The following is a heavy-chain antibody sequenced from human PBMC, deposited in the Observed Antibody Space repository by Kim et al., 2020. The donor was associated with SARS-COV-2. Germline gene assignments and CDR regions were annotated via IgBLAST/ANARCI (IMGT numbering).Heavy chain of an antibody. J-gene: IGHJ5*02. V-gene: IGHV3-33*06. D-gene: IGHD6-13*01. CDR1: GFTFSSYG. Sequence: GGSLRLSCAASGFTFSSYGMHWVRQAPGKGLEWVAVIWYDGSNKYYADSVKGRFTISRDNSKNTLYLQMNSLRAEDTAVYYCAKEGLIAAAGTRRRSWFDPWGQGTLVTVSS. CDR3: AKEGLIAAAGTRRRSWFDP. CDR2: IWYDGSNK.